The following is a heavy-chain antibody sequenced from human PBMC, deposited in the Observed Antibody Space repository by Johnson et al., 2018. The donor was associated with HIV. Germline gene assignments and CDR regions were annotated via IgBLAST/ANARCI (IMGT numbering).Heavy chain of an antibody. Sequence: EVQLLESGGGVVRPGGSLRLSCAASGFTFDDYGMSWVRQAPGKGLEWVSYISSSGSTIYYADSVKGRFTISRDNAKNSLYLQMNSLRAEDTAVYYCARVLYYYGSGRYYVRAFDIWGQGTVVTVSS. V-gene: IGHV3-48*04. J-gene: IGHJ3*02. CDR2: ISSSGSTI. D-gene: IGHD3-10*01. CDR1: GFTFDDYG. CDR3: ARVLYYYGSGRYYVRAFDI.